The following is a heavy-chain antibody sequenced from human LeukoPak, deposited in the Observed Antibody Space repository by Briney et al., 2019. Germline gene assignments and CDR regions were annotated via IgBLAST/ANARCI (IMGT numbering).Heavy chain of an antibody. D-gene: IGHD3-10*01. Sequence: GASVKVSCKASGYTFTGYYMHWVRQAPGQGLEWMGRINPNSGGTNYAQKFQGRVTITTDESTSTAYMELSSLRSEDTAVYYCARDRERITMVRGVYDAFDIWGQGTMVTVSS. CDR2: INPNSGGT. CDR1: GYTFTGYY. J-gene: IGHJ3*02. CDR3: ARDRERITMVRGVYDAFDI. V-gene: IGHV1-2*06.